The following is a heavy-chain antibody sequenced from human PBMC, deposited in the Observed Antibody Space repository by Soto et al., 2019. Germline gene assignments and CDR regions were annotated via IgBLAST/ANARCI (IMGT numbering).Heavy chain of an antibody. CDR2: ISYDGSNK. V-gene: IGHV3-30*18. D-gene: IGHD3-22*01. Sequence: GGSLRLSCAASGFTFSSYAMHWVRQAPGKGLEWVAVISYDGSNKYYADSVKGRFTISRDNFKNTLYLQMSSLRAEDTALYYCAKGGSSGSYEYWGQGRLVTVSS. CDR1: GFTFSSYA. J-gene: IGHJ4*02. CDR3: AKGGSSGSYEY.